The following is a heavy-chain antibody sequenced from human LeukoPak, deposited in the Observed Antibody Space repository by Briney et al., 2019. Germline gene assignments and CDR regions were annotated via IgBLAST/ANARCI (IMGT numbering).Heavy chain of an antibody. CDR1: GFTFNNYA. CDR3: AKADRVASAATLDY. D-gene: IGHD2-15*01. J-gene: IGHJ4*02. Sequence: PGGSLRLSCAASGFTFNNYAMSWVRQAPGKGLEWVSTINHNGGRTYYADSLEGRFAIPRDNSKNTLFLQMHSLRAEDTAVYYCAKADRVASAATLDYWGQGTLVTVSS. V-gene: IGHV3-23*01. CDR2: INHNGGRT.